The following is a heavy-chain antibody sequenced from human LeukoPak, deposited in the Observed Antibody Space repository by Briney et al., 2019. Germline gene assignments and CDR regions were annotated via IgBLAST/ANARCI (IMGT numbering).Heavy chain of an antibody. J-gene: IGHJ5*02. Sequence: SETLSLTCTVSGGSISSYYWSWIRQPPGKGLEWIGEINHSGSTNYNPSLKSRVTISVDTSKNQFSLKLSSVTAADTAVYYCAKLPYCSGGSCRPNWFDPWGQGTLVTVSS. V-gene: IGHV4-34*01. CDR1: GGSISSYY. D-gene: IGHD2-15*01. CDR3: AKLPYCSGGSCRPNWFDP. CDR2: INHSGST.